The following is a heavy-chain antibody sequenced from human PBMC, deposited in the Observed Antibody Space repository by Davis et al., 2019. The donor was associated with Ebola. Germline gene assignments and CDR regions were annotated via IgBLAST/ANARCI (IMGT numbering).Heavy chain of an antibody. D-gene: IGHD3-16*02. J-gene: IGHJ4*02. CDR2: LSGSGGRT. CDR3: AQRWGSYRYFRH. Sequence: PGGSLRLSCAASGFSFSNFGMNWVRQAPGKGLEWVSGLSGSGGRTYYTDSVKGRFTISGDNSKNMLFLQMNSLRAEDTAVYYCAQRWGSYRYFRHWGQGTLVTVSS. V-gene: IGHV3-23*01. CDR1: GFSFSNFG.